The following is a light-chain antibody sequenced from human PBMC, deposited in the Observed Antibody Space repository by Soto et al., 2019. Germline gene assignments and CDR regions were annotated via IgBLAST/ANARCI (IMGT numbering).Light chain of an antibody. CDR2: GAS. V-gene: IGKV3-20*01. CDR1: QSVSSSY. J-gene: IGKJ1*01. CDR3: QQYGSSATWS. Sequence: EIVLTQSPGTLSLSPGERATLSCRASQSVSSSYLGWYQQKPGQAPRLLIYGASSRATGIPDRFSGSGSGTDFTLTISRLEPEDFASYYCQQYGSSATWSFGQGTKVEIK.